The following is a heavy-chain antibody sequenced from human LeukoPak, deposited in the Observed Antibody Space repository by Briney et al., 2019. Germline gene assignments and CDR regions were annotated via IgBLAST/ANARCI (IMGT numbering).Heavy chain of an antibody. J-gene: IGHJ1*01. V-gene: IGHV1-18*01. CDR2: ISAYNGNT. D-gene: IGHD2-21*01. Sequence: GASVKVSCKASGYTFTSYGISWVRQAPGQGLEWMGWISAYNGNTNYAQKLQGRVTMTTDTSTSTAYMELRSLRSDDTAVYYCARGPYSAVFSEYFQHWGQGTLVTVSS. CDR3: ARGPYSAVFSEYFQH. CDR1: GYTFTSYG.